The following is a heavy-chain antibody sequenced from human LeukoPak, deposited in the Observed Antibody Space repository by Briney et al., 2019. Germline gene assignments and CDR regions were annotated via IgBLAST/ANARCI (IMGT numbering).Heavy chain of an antibody. CDR3: ARVSYSSSWYSDY. D-gene: IGHD6-13*01. J-gene: IGHJ4*02. CDR1: GYSISSGYY. V-gene: IGHV4-38-2*02. Sequence: PSETLSLTCTVSGYSISSGYYWGWIRQPPGKGLEWIGSIYHSGSTYYNPSLKSRVTMSVDTSKNQFSLKLSSVTAADTAVYYCARVSYSSSWYSDYWGQGTLVTVSS. CDR2: IYHSGST.